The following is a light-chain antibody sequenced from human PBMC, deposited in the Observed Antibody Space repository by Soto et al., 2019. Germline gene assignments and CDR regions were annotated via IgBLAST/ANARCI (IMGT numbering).Light chain of an antibody. V-gene: IGKV1-39*01. CDR2: AAS. Sequence: DIQMTQSPSSLSASIRDRVTITCRASQSIRSCLNWYQQKPGKAPKLLIYAASSLHSGVPSRFSGSGSETDFTLTISSLQPEDFATYYCQQSYSTPLTFGGGTKVEIK. CDR3: QQSYSTPLT. CDR1: QSIRSC. J-gene: IGKJ4*01.